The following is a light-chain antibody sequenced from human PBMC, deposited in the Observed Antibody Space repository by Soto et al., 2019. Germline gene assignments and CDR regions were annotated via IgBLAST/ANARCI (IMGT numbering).Light chain of an antibody. CDR1: QTLTSNY. V-gene: IGKV3-20*01. J-gene: IGKJ4*01. CDR3: QQYSDSVLT. Sequence: EIVLTQSPATLSLSPGERATLSCRASQTLTSNYLAWYQQKPGQAPRLLIHGAASRATGIPDRFSGSGSGTDFPLTISRLEPEDFAVYYCQQYSDSVLTFGGGTKLEIK. CDR2: GAA.